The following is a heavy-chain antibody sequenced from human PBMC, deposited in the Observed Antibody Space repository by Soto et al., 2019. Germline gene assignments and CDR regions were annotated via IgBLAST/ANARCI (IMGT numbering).Heavy chain of an antibody. J-gene: IGHJ4*02. Sequence: QITLKESGPTRVKPTQTLTLTYTFSGFSLSTSGVGVGWIRQPPGKALEWPALIYWDDDKRYSPSLKSRLTITSDSSKDQVVLTINHMDPVYPTTYYCADSNLEGPYYFDYWDQGPLVTVTS. V-gene: IGHV2-5*02. CDR3: ADSNLEGPYYFDY. CDR1: GFSLSTSGVG. CDR2: IYWDDDK. D-gene: IGHD3-3*01.